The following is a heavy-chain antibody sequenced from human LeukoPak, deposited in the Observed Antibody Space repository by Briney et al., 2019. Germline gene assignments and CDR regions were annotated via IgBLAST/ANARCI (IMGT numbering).Heavy chain of an antibody. CDR1: GFTFSSYA. CDR2: ISGSGGST. D-gene: IGHD6-19*01. V-gene: IGHV3-23*01. Sequence: LPGGSLRLSCAASGFTFSSYAMSWVRQAPGKGLEWVSAISGSGGSTYYADSVKGRFTISRDNSKNTLHLQMNSLRAEDTAVYYCAKDLAQYSSGSFDYWGQGTLVTVSS. CDR3: AKDLAQYSSGSFDY. J-gene: IGHJ4*02.